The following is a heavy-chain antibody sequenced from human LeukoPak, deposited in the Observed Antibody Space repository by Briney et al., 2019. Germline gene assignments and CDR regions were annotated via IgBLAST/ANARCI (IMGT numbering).Heavy chain of an antibody. Sequence: PGGSLGLSCAASGFTFSSYEMNWVRQAPGKGLEWVSYISSGGSIIYYADSVKGRVTISRDNAKNSLYLQMNSLRAEDTAVYYCAREHTSSDYPDYWGQGTLVTVSS. CDR1: GFTFSSYE. D-gene: IGHD6-13*01. CDR3: AREHTSSDYPDY. CDR2: ISSGGSII. J-gene: IGHJ4*02. V-gene: IGHV3-48*03.